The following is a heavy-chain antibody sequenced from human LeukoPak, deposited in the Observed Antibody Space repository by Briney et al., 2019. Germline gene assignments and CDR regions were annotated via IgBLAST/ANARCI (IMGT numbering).Heavy chain of an antibody. CDR2: IRPLGGST. CDR1: GYTFISYY. V-gene: IGHV1-46*01. D-gene: IGHD3-16*01. Sequence: ASVKVSCKASGYTFISYYIQWVRQAPGQGLEWMGTIRPLGGSTTYAQKFQGRVTMTRDMSTSTGYMELSSLKSEDTAIYYCVREKSGGTYDYWGQGTLVTVSS. J-gene: IGHJ4*02. CDR3: VREKSGGTYDY.